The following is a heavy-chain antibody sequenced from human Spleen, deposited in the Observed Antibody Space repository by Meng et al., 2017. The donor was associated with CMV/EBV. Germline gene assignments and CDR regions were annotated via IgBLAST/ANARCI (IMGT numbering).Heavy chain of an antibody. D-gene: IGHD2-2*01. V-gene: IGHV4-34*01. Sequence: SETLSLTCIVHGASANTFRNNFWTWMRQPPGGRLEWIGEINHSGSATYNPSLKSRVTISVDTSKNQFSLELSSVTAADTAVYYCARDEGVVEVPVANGGFDPWGQGTLVTVSS. J-gene: IGHJ5*02. CDR2: INHSGSA. CDR3: ARDEGVVEVPVANGGFDP. CDR1: GASANTFRNNF.